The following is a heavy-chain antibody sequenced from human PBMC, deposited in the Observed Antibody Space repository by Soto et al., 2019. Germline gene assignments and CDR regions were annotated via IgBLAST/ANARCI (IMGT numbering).Heavy chain of an antibody. J-gene: IGHJ6*02. Sequence: PGGSLRLSCAAPESIFRGYGMHWVRQAPGKGLEWVAIIRFDGSNKYYADSVKGRFTISRDNSKNTLYLQMNSLRAEDTAVYYCARVPDSSGWAYYYYGMDVWGQGTTVTVSS. CDR3: ARVPDSSGWAYYYYGMDV. V-gene: IGHV3-30*02. CDR2: IRFDGSNK. CDR1: ESIFRGYG. D-gene: IGHD6-19*01.